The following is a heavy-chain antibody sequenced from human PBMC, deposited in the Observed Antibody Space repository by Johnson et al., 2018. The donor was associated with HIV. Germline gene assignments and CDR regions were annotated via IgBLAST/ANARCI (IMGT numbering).Heavy chain of an antibody. CDR3: ARGDRGGFDL. CDR1: EFTFSYYW. V-gene: IGHV3-74*02. D-gene: IGHD1-14*01. J-gene: IGHJ3*01. Sequence: MLLVESGGGLIQPGGSLTLSCEGSEFTFSYYWMHWVRQAPGKGPVWVSHIHNDGRRTTYADSVKGRFTISRDNAKNRVYLQMDNLRVEDTAGYYCARGDRGGFDLWGQGTMVTVSS. CDR2: IHNDGRRT.